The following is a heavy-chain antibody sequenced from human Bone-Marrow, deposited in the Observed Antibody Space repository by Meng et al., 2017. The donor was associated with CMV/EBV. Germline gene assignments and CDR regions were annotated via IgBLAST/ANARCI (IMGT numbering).Heavy chain of an antibody. CDR1: GYTFTSYA. V-gene: IGHV1-8*03. J-gene: IGHJ5*02. CDR2: INPNSGNT. Sequence: ASVKVSCKASGYTFTSYAISWVRQAPGQGLEWMGWINPNSGNTGYAQKFQGRVTITRNTSISTAYMELSSLRSEDTAVYYCARGGTGILSTSFDPWGQGTLVTVSS. CDR3: ARGGTGILSTSFDP. D-gene: IGHD2-15*01.